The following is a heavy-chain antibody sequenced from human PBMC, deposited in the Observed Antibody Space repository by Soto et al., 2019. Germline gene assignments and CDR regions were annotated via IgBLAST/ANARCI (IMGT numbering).Heavy chain of an antibody. J-gene: IGHJ4*02. V-gene: IGHV4-30-4*01. Sequence: PSETLSLTCTVSGGSISSGDYYWSWIRQPPGKGLEWIGYIYYSGSTYYNPSLKSRVTISVDTSKNQSSLKLSSVTAADTAVYYCAGGSWLERPSYYFDYWGQGTLVTVSS. CDR1: GGSISSGDYY. D-gene: IGHD1-1*01. CDR3: AGGSWLERPSYYFDY. CDR2: IYYSGST.